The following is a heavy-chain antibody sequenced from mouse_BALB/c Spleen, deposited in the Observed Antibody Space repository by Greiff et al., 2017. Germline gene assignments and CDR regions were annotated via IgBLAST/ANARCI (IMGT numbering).Heavy chain of an antibody. D-gene: IGHD1-1*01. CDR1: GFSLTSYG. J-gene: IGHJ4*01. V-gene: IGHV2-9*02. Sequence: VQLVESGPGLVAPSQSLSITCTVSGFSLTSYGVHWVRQPPGKGLEWLGVIWAGGSTNYNSALMSRLSISKDNSKSQVFLKMNSLQTDDTAMYYCARNLITPYYAMDYWGQGTSVTVSS. CDR2: IWAGGST. CDR3: ARNLITPYYAMDY.